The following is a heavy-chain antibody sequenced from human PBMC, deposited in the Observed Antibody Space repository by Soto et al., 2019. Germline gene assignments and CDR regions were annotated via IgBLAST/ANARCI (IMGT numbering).Heavy chain of an antibody. CDR3: ARDTISGSYCFDY. V-gene: IGHV3-64*01. CDR1: GFTFSSYG. D-gene: IGHD1-26*01. J-gene: IGHJ4*02. CDR2: ISSNGGST. Sequence: GGSLRLSCAASGFTFSSYGMYWVRQAPGKGLEYVSAISSNGGSTYYANSVKGRFTISRDNSKNTLYLQMGSLRAEDMAVYYCARDTISGSYCFDYWGQGTLVTVSS.